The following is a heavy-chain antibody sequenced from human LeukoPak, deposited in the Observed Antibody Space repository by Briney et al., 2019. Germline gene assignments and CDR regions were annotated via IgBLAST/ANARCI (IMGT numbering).Heavy chain of an antibody. Sequence: GASVKVSCKASGYTFTGYYIHWVRQAPGQGLEWMGWINPNSGGTNYAQKFQGRVTMTRDTSISTAYMELSRLRSDDTVVYYCARDMRDDYYDSSGLGGNAFDIWGQGTMVTVSS. J-gene: IGHJ3*02. CDR1: GYTFTGYY. D-gene: IGHD3-22*01. V-gene: IGHV1-2*02. CDR2: INPNSGGT. CDR3: ARDMRDDYYDSSGLGGNAFDI.